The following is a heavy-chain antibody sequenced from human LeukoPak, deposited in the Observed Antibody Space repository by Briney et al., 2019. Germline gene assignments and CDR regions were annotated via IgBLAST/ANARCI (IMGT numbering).Heavy chain of an antibody. D-gene: IGHD1-26*01. CDR2: IYTSGST. CDR1: GASISGYD. CDR3: ARVYVGSGSYYVGY. Sequence: SETLSLTCTVSGASISGYDWSWIRRPAGKGLEWMGCIYTSGSTNYNPSLKSRVTMSVDTSKSQFSLKLSSVTAADTAVYYCARVYVGSGSYYVGYWGQGTLVTVSS. V-gene: IGHV4-4*07. J-gene: IGHJ4*02.